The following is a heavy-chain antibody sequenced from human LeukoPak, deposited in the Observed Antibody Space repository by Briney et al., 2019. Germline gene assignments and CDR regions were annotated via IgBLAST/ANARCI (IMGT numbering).Heavy chain of an antibody. CDR3: ARRITIFGVVTQYYFDN. J-gene: IGHJ4*02. Sequence: GESLKISCKGSGYKFTNYWIAWVRQMPGQGLEWLGIIYPRDSDTRYSPSFQGQVTISVDTSIDTAYLQWSSVRASDTAMYYCARRITIFGVVTQYYFDNWGQGTLVTVSS. CDR2: IYPRDSDT. D-gene: IGHD3-3*01. V-gene: IGHV5-51*01. CDR1: GYKFTNYW.